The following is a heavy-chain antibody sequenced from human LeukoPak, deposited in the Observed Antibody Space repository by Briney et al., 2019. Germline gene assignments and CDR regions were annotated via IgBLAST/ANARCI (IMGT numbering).Heavy chain of an antibody. CDR2: IYYSGST. D-gene: IGHD3-10*01. J-gene: IGHJ4*02. Sequence: SETLSLTCTVSGVSISSTSYYWGWIRQPPGKGLEWIGSIYYSGSTYYNPSLKSRVTISVDTSKNQFSLKLSSVTAADTAVYYCARDRGYYGSGSYCLFDYWGQGTLVTVSS. CDR3: ARDRGYYGSGSYCLFDY. CDR1: GVSISSTSYY. V-gene: IGHV4-39*07.